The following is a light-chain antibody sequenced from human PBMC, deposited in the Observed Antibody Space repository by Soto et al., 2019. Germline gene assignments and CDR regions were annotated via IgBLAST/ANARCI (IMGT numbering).Light chain of an antibody. Sequence: EIVMTQSPSILSVSPGDRVTISCRASQGINIHLAWYQQKPGKTPKLLIDSASTWASGIPSRFSGSGSGTEFTLTINSLQSEDFAIYYCQQYNIWPLTFGPGTKVEIK. CDR2: SAS. CDR3: QQYNIWPLT. J-gene: IGKJ4*01. CDR1: QGINIH. V-gene: IGKV3-15*01.